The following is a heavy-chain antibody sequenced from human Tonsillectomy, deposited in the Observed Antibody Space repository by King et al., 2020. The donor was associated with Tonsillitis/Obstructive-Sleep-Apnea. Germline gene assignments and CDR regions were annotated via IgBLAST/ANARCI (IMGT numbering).Heavy chain of an antibody. CDR2: ISGSGGST. D-gene: IGHD2-8*01. CDR3: AKITLRISRWCGWYFDL. J-gene: IGHJ2*01. CDR1: GFTFRRYA. Sequence: VQMVESGGGLVQTGGSLRLSCADSGFTFRRYAMSWGRQAPGKGLEWGSEISGSGGSTYNADSVKGRFTISRDNSKNTLYLQMNRLRAEDTSVYYFAKITLRISRWCGWYFDLWGRGTLVTVSS. V-gene: IGHV3-23*04.